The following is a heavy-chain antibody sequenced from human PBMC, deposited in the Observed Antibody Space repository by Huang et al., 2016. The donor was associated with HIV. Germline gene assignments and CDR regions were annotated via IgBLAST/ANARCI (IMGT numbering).Heavy chain of an antibody. D-gene: IGHD3-10*01. CDR2: IYPWDSDT. Sequence: EVQLVQSGAEVKKPGESLKISCKGSGYRFRSNWIGWVRQMPGKGLEWMVIIYPWDSDTRYSPSFQVQVTISADKSINTAYLQWSSLKASDTAMYYCARLIGSPSFYYGLDVWGQGTTVTVSS. J-gene: IGHJ6*02. CDR1: GYRFRSNW. V-gene: IGHV5-51*01. CDR3: ARLIGSPSFYYGLDV.